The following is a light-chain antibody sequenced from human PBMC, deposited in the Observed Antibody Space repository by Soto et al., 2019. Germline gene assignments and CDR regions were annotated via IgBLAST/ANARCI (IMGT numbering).Light chain of an antibody. Sequence: QSVLTQPPSVSGAPGQRVTISCTGSSSNIGAGYGVHWYQQVPGTAPQLLIYGYSSRPSGVPDRFSGSKSGSSASLAITGLQAEDEADYYCQSYDSSLSVWVFGGGTKVTVL. CDR3: QSYDSSLSVWV. CDR1: SSNIGAGYG. J-gene: IGLJ3*02. CDR2: GYS. V-gene: IGLV1-40*01.